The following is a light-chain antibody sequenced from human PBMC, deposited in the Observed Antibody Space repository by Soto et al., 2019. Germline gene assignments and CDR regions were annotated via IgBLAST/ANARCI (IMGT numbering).Light chain of an antibody. V-gene: IGKV1-39*01. Sequence: DIQMTQSPSSLSASVGDRVTITCRASQSISSSLNWYQQKPGKAPKLLIYAASSLQSGVPSRFSESGSGTDFTLTISSQQHEDFATYYCQQSYSTPLTFGGGKKVEIK. CDR3: QQSYSTPLT. CDR2: AAS. J-gene: IGKJ4*01. CDR1: QSISSS.